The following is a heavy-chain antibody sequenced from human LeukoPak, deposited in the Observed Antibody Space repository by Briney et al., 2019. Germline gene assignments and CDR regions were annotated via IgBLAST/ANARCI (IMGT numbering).Heavy chain of an antibody. CDR2: IYSGGST. Sequence: GGSLRLSCAASGFTVSSNYMSWVRQAPGKGLEWVAVIYSGGSTYYADSVKARFTISRDNSKNTLYLQMNSLRAEDTAVYYCARTNSMLYYFDYWGQGTLVTVSS. D-gene: IGHD2-8*01. J-gene: IGHJ4*02. V-gene: IGHV3-53*01. CDR1: GFTVSSNY. CDR3: ARTNSMLYYFDY.